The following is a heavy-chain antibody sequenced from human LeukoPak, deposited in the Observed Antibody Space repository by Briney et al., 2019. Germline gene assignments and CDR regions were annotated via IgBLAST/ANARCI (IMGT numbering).Heavy chain of an antibody. Sequence: ASVKVSCKASGGTFSSYAISWVRQAPGQGLEWMGGIIPIFGTANYAQKFQGRVTITADESTSTAYMELSSLRSEDTAVYYCVGTLADDSSGYYPFWGQGPLVTVSS. CDR3: VGTLADDSSGYYPF. CDR2: IIPIFGTA. V-gene: IGHV1-69*13. D-gene: IGHD3-22*01. CDR1: GGTFSSYA. J-gene: IGHJ4*02.